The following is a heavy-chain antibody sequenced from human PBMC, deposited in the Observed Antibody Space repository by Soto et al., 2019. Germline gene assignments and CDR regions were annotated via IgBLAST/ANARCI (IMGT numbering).Heavy chain of an antibody. V-gene: IGHV3-48*02. Sequence: PGGSLRLSCAASGFPVRSNSVNWVRQAPGKGLEWVSYITGSGTTTRYADSVKGRFTLSRDNAKNSLFLDMNSLTDEDTAVYYCARDLNWAFDHWGRGILVTSPQ. CDR3: ARDLNWAFDH. CDR1: GFPVRSNS. J-gene: IGHJ5*02. D-gene: IGHD1-1*01. CDR2: ITGSGTTT.